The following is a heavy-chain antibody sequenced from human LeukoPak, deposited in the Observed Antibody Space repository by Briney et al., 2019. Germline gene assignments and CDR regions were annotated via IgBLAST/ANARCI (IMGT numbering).Heavy chain of an antibody. CDR2: INPNSGGT. CDR3: ARVSGSYPDDAFDI. J-gene: IGHJ3*02. V-gene: IGHV1-2*02. D-gene: IGHD1-26*01. Sequence: GASVKVSCKASGYTFTGYYMHWVRQAPGQGLEWMGWINPNSGGTNYAQKFQGRVTMTRDTSISTAYMELSRLRSDDTAVHYCARVSGSYPDDAFDIWGQGTMVTVSS. CDR1: GYTFTGYY.